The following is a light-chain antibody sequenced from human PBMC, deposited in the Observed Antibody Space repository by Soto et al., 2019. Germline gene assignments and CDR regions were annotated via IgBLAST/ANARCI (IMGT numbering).Light chain of an antibody. CDR3: PQSYSTLGT. V-gene: IGKV1-39*01. CDR1: QSISSY. CDR2: AAS. Sequence: DIQMTQSPSSLSASVGDRVTITCRASQSISSYLNWYQQKPGKAPKLLIYAASSLKSGVPSRFSGSGSGTDFTLTISSLQPEDFATYYCPQSYSTLGTFGQGTQLEIK. J-gene: IGKJ2*01.